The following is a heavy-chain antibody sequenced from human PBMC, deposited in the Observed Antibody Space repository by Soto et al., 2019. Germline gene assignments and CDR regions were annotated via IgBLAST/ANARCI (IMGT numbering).Heavy chain of an antibody. J-gene: IGHJ4*02. D-gene: IGHD3-3*01. Sequence: PSETLSLTCTVSGGSIRSYYWSWIRQPPGKGLEWIGYIYYGGSTNYNPSLKSRVTISVDTSKNQFSLKLSSVTAADTAVYYCARGHIRYFDYWGQGTLVTVSS. CDR2: IYYGGST. CDR3: ARGHIRYFDY. V-gene: IGHV4-59*01. CDR1: GGSIRSYY.